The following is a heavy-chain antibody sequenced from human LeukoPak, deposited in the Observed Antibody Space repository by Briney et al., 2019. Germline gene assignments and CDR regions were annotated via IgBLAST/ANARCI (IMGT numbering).Heavy chain of an antibody. Sequence: GGSLRLSCAASGFTLRSYTMNWVRQAPGKGLEWVSSIGISSNKIYYADSVKGRFIISRDNAKNSVYLQMNSLRAEDTAVYYCARITLNYYYYYMDVWGKGTTVTVSS. D-gene: IGHD1-14*01. CDR2: IGISSNKI. V-gene: IGHV3-21*01. J-gene: IGHJ6*03. CDR3: ARITLNYYYYYMDV. CDR1: GFTLRSYT.